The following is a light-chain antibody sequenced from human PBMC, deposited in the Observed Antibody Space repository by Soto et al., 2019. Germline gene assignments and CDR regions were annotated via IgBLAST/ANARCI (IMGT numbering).Light chain of an antibody. J-gene: IGKJ1*01. Sequence: EIVLTQSTGTLSLSPGERATLSWRASQSVSSSYLAWYQQKPGQAPRLVIYGASSRANGIPDRFSGSGSGTDFTLTISRLEPEDFAVYYGQQYGSSPPWTFGPGTKVDIK. V-gene: IGKV3-20*01. CDR2: GAS. CDR3: QQYGSSPPWT. CDR1: QSVSSSY.